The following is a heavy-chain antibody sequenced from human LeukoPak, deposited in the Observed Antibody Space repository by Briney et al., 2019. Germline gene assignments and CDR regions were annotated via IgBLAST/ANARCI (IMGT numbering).Heavy chain of an antibody. CDR2: INPNSGGT. CDR1: GYTFTGYY. J-gene: IGHJ4*02. D-gene: IGHD2-15*01. V-gene: IGHV1-2*02. CDR3: ARDHCSGGSCYSVVDY. Sequence: GASVKVSCKASGYTFTGYYMHWVRQAPGQGLEWMGWINPNSGGTNYAQKFQGRVTMTRDTSISTAYMELSRLRSDDTAVYYCARDHCSGGSCYSVVDYWGQGTLVTVSS.